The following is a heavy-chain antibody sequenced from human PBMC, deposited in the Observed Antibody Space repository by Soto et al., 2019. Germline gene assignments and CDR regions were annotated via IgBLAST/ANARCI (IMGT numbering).Heavy chain of an antibody. Sequence: VQLVESGGGVVQPGRSLRLSCAASGFTFSSYAMHWVRQAPGKGLEWVAVISYDGSNKYYADSVKGRFTISRDNSKNTLYLQMNSLRAEDTAVYYCARDILRYCSSTSCYSESWFDPWGQGTLVTVSS. CDR2: ISYDGSNK. V-gene: IGHV3-30-3*01. CDR1: GFTFSSYA. D-gene: IGHD2-2*01. J-gene: IGHJ5*02. CDR3: ARDILRYCSSTSCYSESWFDP.